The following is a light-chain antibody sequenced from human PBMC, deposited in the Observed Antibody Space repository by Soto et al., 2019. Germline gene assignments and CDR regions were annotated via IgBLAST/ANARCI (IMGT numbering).Light chain of an antibody. J-gene: IGKJ3*01. V-gene: IGKV3-15*01. CDR1: QSVSVN. CDR2: GVS. Sequence: EIVMTQSPGTLSVSPGERATLSCRASQSVSVNLAWYQQKPGQAPRLLIYGVSTRATGIPARFSGSESGTEFTLTFSSLQSKDFAVYYWQQYNDWPFTFGPGTKVDIK. CDR3: QQYNDWPFT.